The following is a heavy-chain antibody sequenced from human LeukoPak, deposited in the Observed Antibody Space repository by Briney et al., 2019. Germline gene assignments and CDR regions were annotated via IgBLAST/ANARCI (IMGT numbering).Heavy chain of an antibody. J-gene: IGHJ4*02. Sequence: ASVKVSCKASGNAYSAYYIHWVRQAPGQGLEWMGWINPSNGGTHSAQNFQGRVTMTRDRSISTAYMELSRLRSDDTAVYYCVSHSSDYYPLYYLDYWGQGTLVTVSS. D-gene: IGHD4-17*01. V-gene: IGHV1-2*02. CDR3: VSHSSDYYPLYYLDY. CDR2: INPSNGGT. CDR1: GNAYSAYY.